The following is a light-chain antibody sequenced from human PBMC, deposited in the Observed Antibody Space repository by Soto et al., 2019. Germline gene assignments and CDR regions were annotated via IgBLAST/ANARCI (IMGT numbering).Light chain of an antibody. Sequence: EIRLTQSPATLSVSPGERATFSCRASLSVSSNLAWYHQKAGQAPRLLIYGASARATGIPARFSGSGSGTEYTLSISSRQSEDFAVYYYQQSYDWPSLPFGGGTKVEIK. V-gene: IGKV3-15*01. CDR1: LSVSSN. CDR2: GAS. J-gene: IGKJ4*01. CDR3: QQSYDWPSLP.